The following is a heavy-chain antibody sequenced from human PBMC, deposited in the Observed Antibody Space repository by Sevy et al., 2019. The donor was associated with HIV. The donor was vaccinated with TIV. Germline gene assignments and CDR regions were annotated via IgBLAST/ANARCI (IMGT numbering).Heavy chain of an antibody. Sequence: SETLSLTCTVSGDSISGYYWSWIRQPPGKGLEWIGYIYYSRSTTYNPSLKSRVTISKDTSKNQLSLKLNPVTAADPAVYYCARGDPELFYGMDVWGQGTTVTVSS. CDR2: IYYSRST. CDR1: GDSISGYY. J-gene: IGHJ6*02. D-gene: IGHD1-7*01. CDR3: ARGDPELFYGMDV. V-gene: IGHV4-59*01.